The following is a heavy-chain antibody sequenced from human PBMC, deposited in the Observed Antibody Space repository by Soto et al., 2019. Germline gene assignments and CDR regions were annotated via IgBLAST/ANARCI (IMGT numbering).Heavy chain of an antibody. Sequence: GGSLRLSCAASGFTVSSNYMSWVRQAPGKGLEWVSVIYSGGSTYYADSVKGRFTISRDNSKNTLYLQMNSLRAEDTAVYYCARGGYGYYYGMDVWGQGTTVTVSS. CDR1: GFTVSSNY. D-gene: IGHD5-18*01. CDR3: ARGGYGYYYGMDV. V-gene: IGHV3-53*01. CDR2: IYSGGST. J-gene: IGHJ6*02.